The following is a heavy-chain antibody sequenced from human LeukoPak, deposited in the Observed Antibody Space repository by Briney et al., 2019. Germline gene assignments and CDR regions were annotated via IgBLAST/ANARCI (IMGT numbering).Heavy chain of an antibody. Sequence: ASVKVSCKASGYTFTSYGITWVRQAPGQGLEWMGWISAYNGNTNYAQKLQGRVTMTTDTSTSTAYMELRSLRSDDTAVYYCARDVLIYDILTGYYSLWGQGTLVTVSS. V-gene: IGHV1-18*01. D-gene: IGHD3-9*01. J-gene: IGHJ4*02. CDR3: ARDVLIYDILTGYYSL. CDR2: ISAYNGNT. CDR1: GYTFTSYG.